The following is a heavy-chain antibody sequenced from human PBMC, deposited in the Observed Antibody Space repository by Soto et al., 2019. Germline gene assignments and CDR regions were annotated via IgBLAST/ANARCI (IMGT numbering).Heavy chain of an antibody. CDR2: ISAYNGNK. V-gene: IGHV1-18*04. CDR1: GYMFTTYG. J-gene: IGHJ4*02. CDR3: ARTGGGMAARPLEY. Sequence: QVQLVQSGGEVKKPGASVEVSCRTSGYMFTTYGMSWVRQAPGQGLERMAWISAYNGNKKYAQKFEGRVTMTNDTSTSTVSMGLRNRTSDETGTYFCARTGGGMAARPLEYWGQGTLVTVSS. D-gene: IGHD6-6*01.